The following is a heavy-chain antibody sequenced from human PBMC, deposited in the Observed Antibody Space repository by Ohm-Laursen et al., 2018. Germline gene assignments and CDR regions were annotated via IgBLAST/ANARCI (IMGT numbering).Heavy chain of an antibody. CDR3: ARDFDSSGNDY. CDR2: INPNSGDT. D-gene: IGHD3-22*01. Sequence: ASVKVSCKASGYTFTGYYMHWVRQAPGQGLEWMGWINPNSGDTNYAQKFQGRVTMTRDTSISTAYMELSRLRSDDTAVYYCARDFDSSGNDYWGQGTLVTVSS. V-gene: IGHV1-2*02. J-gene: IGHJ4*02. CDR1: GYTFTGYY.